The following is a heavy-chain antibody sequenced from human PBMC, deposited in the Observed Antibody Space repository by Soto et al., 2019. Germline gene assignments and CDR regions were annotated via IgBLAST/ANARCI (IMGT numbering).Heavy chain of an antibody. V-gene: IGHV3-53*02. Sequence: VQLVESGGGLIQAGGSLRVSCAVSGFTVSNNFMMWVRQAPGKGLEWVSLIYSGGSISYADSVKGRFTISRDGSMNMLYLQMNSLTAEDTAVYYCARDGNGQRGSPHWGQGTLVTVSS. D-gene: IGHD3-16*01. J-gene: IGHJ4*02. CDR2: IYSGGSI. CDR3: ARDGNGQRGSPH. CDR1: GFTVSNNF.